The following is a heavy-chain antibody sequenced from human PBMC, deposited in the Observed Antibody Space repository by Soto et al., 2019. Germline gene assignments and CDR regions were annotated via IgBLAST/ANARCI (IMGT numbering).Heavy chain of an antibody. D-gene: IGHD3-16*01. J-gene: IGHJ4*02. CDR2: IYWDDDK. Sequence: SGPTLVNPTQTLTLTCTFTEFSLSTSEVGVVWVRQPPGKALEWLALIYWDDDKRYSPSLKSRVTITKDASKKQVVLTLANVDATDTATYFCAQWGVTSSALGYWGQGIQVTVSS. CDR1: EFSLSTSEVG. V-gene: IGHV2-5*02. CDR3: AQWGVTSSALGY.